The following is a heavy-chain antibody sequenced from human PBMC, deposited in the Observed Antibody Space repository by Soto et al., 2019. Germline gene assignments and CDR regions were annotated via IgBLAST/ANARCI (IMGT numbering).Heavy chain of an antibody. Sequence: ASVKVSCNGSRYTFTSYGISWVLQAPGQGLEWMGWISAYNGYTNYAQKLQGRVTMTIDTSTSTAYMERRSLTSDDTAVYYCAREDSSGWYNTDYWGQGTLVTASS. J-gene: IGHJ4*02. CDR1: RYTFTSYG. D-gene: IGHD6-19*01. V-gene: IGHV1-18*04. CDR2: ISAYNGYT. CDR3: AREDSSGWYNTDY.